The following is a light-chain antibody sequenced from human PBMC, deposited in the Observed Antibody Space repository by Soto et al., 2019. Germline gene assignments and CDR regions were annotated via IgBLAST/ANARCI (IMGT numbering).Light chain of an antibody. CDR3: SSDTDGWTKVR. V-gene: IGLV2-14*01. J-gene: IGLJ2*01. CDR2: EVS. Sequence: QSVLTQPASVSGSPGQSITISCTGTSSDVGGYNYVSWYQQHPGKAPKLMIYEVSNRPSGVSNRVSGSKSGNTASLTISGFHSEDEADNYCSSDTDGWTKVRVVGG. CDR1: SSDVGGYNY.